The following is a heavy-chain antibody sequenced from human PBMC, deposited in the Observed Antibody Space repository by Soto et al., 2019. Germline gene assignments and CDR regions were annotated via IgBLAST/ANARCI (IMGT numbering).Heavy chain of an antibody. CDR1: GFTFSSYG. CDR3: AKDFKVRNFWSGYRPETSFDY. V-gene: IGHV3-30*18. Sequence: GGSLRLSCAASGFTFSSYGMHWVRQAPGKGLEWVAVISYDGSNKYYADSVKGRFTISRDNSKNTLYLQMNSLRAEDTAVYYCAKDFKVRNFWSGYRPETSFDYWGQGTLVTVSS. CDR2: ISYDGSNK. D-gene: IGHD3-3*01. J-gene: IGHJ4*02.